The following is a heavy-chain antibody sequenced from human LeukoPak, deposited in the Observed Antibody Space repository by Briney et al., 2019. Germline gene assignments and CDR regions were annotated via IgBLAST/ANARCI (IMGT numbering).Heavy chain of an antibody. J-gene: IGHJ6*03. Sequence: GGSLRLSCAASGFTFSSYSMNWVRQAPGKGLEWVAFIRYDGSNKYYADSVKGRFTISRDNSKNTLYLQMNSMRAEDTAVYYCAKLNGVVILDMDVWGKGTTVTVSS. D-gene: IGHD3-3*01. CDR1: GFTFSSYS. CDR2: IRYDGSNK. CDR3: AKLNGVVILDMDV. V-gene: IGHV3-30*02.